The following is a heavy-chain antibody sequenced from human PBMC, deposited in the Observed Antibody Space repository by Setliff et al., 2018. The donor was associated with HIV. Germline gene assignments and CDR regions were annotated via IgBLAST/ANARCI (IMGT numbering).Heavy chain of an antibody. D-gene: IGHD3-22*01. J-gene: IGHJ4*01. Sequence: GASVKVSCKASGYTFTSYGISWVRQAPGQGLEWMGWISTYNADTNYAQNLQGRVTMTTDTSTTTAYMELRSLDTDDTAVYYCARALGGVFYSSGNFDYWGHGTLVTVSS. V-gene: IGHV1-18*01. CDR3: ARALGGVFYSSGNFDY. CDR1: GYTFTSYG. CDR2: ISTYNADT.